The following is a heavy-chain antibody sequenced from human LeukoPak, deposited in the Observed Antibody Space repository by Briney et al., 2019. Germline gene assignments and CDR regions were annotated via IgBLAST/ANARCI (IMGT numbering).Heavy chain of an antibody. CDR1: DDSISDYY. Sequence: SETLSLTCTVSDDSISDYYRGWIRQPPGKGLEWIGYFHNSGTSTYNPSLKSRVTISADTSKNQFSLKLNSLTTADTAVYYCARADPGYCSSTSCYRGHDAFDIWGQGTMVTVSS. CDR3: ARADPGYCSSTSCYRGHDAFDI. CDR2: FHNSGTS. V-gene: IGHV4-59*01. J-gene: IGHJ3*02. D-gene: IGHD2-2*02.